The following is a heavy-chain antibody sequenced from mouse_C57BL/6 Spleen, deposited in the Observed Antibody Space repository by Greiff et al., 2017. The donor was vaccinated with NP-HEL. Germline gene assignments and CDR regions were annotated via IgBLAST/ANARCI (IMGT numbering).Heavy chain of an antibody. V-gene: IGHV10-1*01. CDR2: IRSKSNNYAT. Sequence: GGGLVQPKGSLKLSCAASGFSFNTYAMNWVRQAPGKGLEWVARIRSKSNNYATYYADSVKDRFTISRDDSESMLYLQMNNLKTEDTAMYYCVTADSSGYGWFAYWGQGTLVTVSA. J-gene: IGHJ3*01. CDR1: GFSFNTYA. CDR3: VTADSSGYGWFAY. D-gene: IGHD3-2*02.